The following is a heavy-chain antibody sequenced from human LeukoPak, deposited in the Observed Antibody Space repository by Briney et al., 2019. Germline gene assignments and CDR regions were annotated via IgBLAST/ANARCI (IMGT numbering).Heavy chain of an antibody. Sequence: PSETLSLTCTVSGGSISSSSYYWGWIRQPPGKGLEWIGSIYYSGSTYYNPSLKSRVTISVDTSKNQFSLKLSSVTAADTAVYYCARFTHYYDSSGYYDYWGQGTLVTVSS. CDR3: ARFTHYYDSSGYYDY. CDR2: IYYSGST. J-gene: IGHJ4*02. V-gene: IGHV4-39*01. CDR1: GGSISSSSYY. D-gene: IGHD3-22*01.